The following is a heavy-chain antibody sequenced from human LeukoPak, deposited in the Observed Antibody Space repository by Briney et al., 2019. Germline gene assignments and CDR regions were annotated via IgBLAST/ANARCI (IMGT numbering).Heavy chain of an antibody. CDR3: ARDHGYCSSTSCYGSWFDP. V-gene: IGHV1-18*01. Sequence: ASVNVSCKASGYTFTSYGSSWVRQAPGQGLEGMGWISAYNGNTNYAQKLQGRLTMTTDTSTSTAYMELRSLRSDDTAVYYCARDHGYCSSTSCYGSWFDPWGQGTLVTVSS. D-gene: IGHD2-2*03. CDR1: GYTFTSYG. J-gene: IGHJ5*02. CDR2: ISAYNGNT.